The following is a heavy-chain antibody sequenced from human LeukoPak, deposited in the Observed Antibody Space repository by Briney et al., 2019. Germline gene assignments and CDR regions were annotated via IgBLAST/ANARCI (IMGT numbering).Heavy chain of an antibody. J-gene: IGHJ4*02. CDR1: GFTFSSYS. D-gene: IGHD4-23*01. CDR2: ITRSKSYI. V-gene: IGHV3-21*01. Sequence: PGGSLRLSCAASGFTFSSYSMNWVRQAPGKGLEWVSSITRSKSYIYYADSVKGRFTISRDNAKNSLYLQMNRLRAEDTAVYYCARVGNSHSHLFDEWGQGTLVTVPS. CDR3: ARVGNSHSHLFDE.